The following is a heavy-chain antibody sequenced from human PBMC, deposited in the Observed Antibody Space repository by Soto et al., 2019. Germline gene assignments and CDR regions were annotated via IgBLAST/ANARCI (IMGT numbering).Heavy chain of an antibody. CDR2: ISWDGGST. Sequence: GGSLRLSCAASGFTFSSYTMHWVRQAPGKGLEWVSLISWDGGSTYYADSVKGRFTISRDNSKNSLYLQMNSLRTEDTALHYCAKDGNSGSYYLFDYWGQGTLVTVSS. CDR3: AKDGNSGSYYLFDY. CDR1: GFTFSSYT. J-gene: IGHJ4*02. D-gene: IGHD1-26*01. V-gene: IGHV3-43*01.